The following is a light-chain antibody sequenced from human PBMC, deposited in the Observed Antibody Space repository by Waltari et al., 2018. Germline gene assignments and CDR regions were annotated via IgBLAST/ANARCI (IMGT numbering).Light chain of an antibody. CDR2: AAS. CDR1: ESVSRA. V-gene: IGKV3-20*01. J-gene: IGKJ1*01. Sequence: ETVLTLSPGTLSLSVGERATVSCRARESVSRALAWYLQKPGQAPRLLIYAASTRATGIPDRFSGSGSGTDFSLTISRLEPEDFAVYYCQHYLRLPVTFGQGTTVEI. CDR3: QHYLRLPVT.